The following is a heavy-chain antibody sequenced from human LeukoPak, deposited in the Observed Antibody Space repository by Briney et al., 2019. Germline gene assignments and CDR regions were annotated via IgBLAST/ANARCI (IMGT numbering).Heavy chain of an antibody. J-gene: IGHJ6*02. CDR3: ARIPTWILTKASYYYGMDV. CDR2: ISYDGSNK. V-gene: IGHV3-30-3*01. D-gene: IGHD5-18*01. Sequence: GGSLRLSCAASGFTFSSYWMSWVRQAPGKGLEWVAVISYDGSNKYYADSVKGRFTISRDNSKNTLYLQMYSLRAEDTAVYYCARIPTWILTKASYYYGMDVWGQGTTVTVSS. CDR1: GFTFSSYW.